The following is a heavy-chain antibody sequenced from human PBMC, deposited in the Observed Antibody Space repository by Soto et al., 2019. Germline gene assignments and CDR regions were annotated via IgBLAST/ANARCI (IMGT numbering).Heavy chain of an antibody. Sequence: QPGGSLRLSCAASGFTFSSYAMSWVRQAPGKGLEWVSVISGSGGSTYYADSVKGRFTTSRDNSKNTLYLQMNSLRAEDTAVYYCAKDQIAGRLALTAGFDPWGQGTLVTVSS. J-gene: IGHJ5*02. D-gene: IGHD6-6*01. V-gene: IGHV3-23*01. CDR2: ISGSGGST. CDR3: AKDQIAGRLALTAGFDP. CDR1: GFTFSSYA.